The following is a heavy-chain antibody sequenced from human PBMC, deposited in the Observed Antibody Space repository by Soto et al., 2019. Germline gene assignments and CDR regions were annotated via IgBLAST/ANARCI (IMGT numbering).Heavy chain of an antibody. Sequence: GESLKISCAASGFIFENFGMSWVRQAPGKGLEWTSSISGSGFKKYYADSVKGRFTISRDNSKSTVYLELNNLSAEDTAVYHCAKNQGVELVPLATVDWFDPWGQGSVVTVSS. CDR3: AKNQGVELVPLATVDWFDP. V-gene: IGHV3-23*01. J-gene: IGHJ5*02. CDR1: GFIFENFG. D-gene: IGHD1-26*01. CDR2: ISGSGFKK.